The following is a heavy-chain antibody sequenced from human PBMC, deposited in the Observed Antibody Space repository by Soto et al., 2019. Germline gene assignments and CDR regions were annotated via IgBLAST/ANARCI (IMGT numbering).Heavy chain of an antibody. D-gene: IGHD6-19*01. V-gene: IGHV3-7*01. CDR3: ARDKGIAVAGTTGYFDY. J-gene: IGHJ4*02. CDR1: GFTFSSYW. Sequence: GGSLRLSCAASGFTFSSYWMSWVRQAPGKGLEWVANIKQDGSEKYYVDSVKGRFTISRDNAKNSLYLQMNSLRAEDTAVYYCARDKGIAVAGTTGYFDYWGQGTLVTVSS. CDR2: IKQDGSEK.